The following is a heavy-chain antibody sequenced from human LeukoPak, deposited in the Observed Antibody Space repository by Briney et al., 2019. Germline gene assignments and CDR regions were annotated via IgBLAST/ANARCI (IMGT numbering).Heavy chain of an antibody. V-gene: IGHV3-66*01. D-gene: IGHD6-6*01. CDR1: GFTFSSYA. Sequence: GGTLRLSCAASGFTFSSYAMTWVRQAPGKGLEWVSVIYSGGRAYYADSVKGRFTISRDNSKNTLYLQMNSLRAEDTAVYYCARAGSSPYYYYGMDVWGQGTTVTVSS. CDR3: ARAGSSPYYYYGMDV. J-gene: IGHJ6*02. CDR2: IYSGGRA.